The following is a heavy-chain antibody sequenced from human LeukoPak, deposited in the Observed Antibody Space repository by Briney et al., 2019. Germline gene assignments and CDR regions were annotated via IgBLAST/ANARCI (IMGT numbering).Heavy chain of an antibody. J-gene: IGHJ5*02. CDR1: GGSISSYY. CDR2: IYYSGST. V-gene: IGHV4-59*01. Sequence: SETLSLTCTVSGGSISSYYWSWIRQPPGKGLEWIGYIYYSGSTNYNPPLKSRVTISVDTSKNQFSLKLSSVTAADTAVYYCARDGSGSYYPPGINWFDPWGQGTLVTVSS. D-gene: IGHD3-10*01. CDR3: ARDGSGSYYPPGINWFDP.